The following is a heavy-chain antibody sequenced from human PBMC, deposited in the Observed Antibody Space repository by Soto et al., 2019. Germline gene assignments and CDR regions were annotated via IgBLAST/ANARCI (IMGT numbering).Heavy chain of an antibody. V-gene: IGHV3-23*01. D-gene: IGHD5-12*01. CDR2: ISGSGGST. Sequence: GESLSLSCAASGFPFINYAISWDRQAPGKGLEWVSAISGSGGSTYYADSVKGRFTISRDNSRNTLDLQMNSLRAVDTALYYCVSWLFAHFDHWGQGTQVT. CDR3: VSWLFAHFDH. CDR1: GFPFINYA. J-gene: IGHJ4*02.